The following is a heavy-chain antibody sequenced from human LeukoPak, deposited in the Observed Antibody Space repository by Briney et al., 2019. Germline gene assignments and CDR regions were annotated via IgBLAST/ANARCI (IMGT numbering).Heavy chain of an antibody. CDR2: INHSGST. D-gene: IGHD3-10*01. Sequence: PSVTLSLTCAVYGGSFSGYYWGWIRQPPGKGLEWIGEINHSGSTNYNPSLKSRVTISVDTSKNQFSLKLSSVTAADTAVYYCARAYYYGSGSYDYWGQGTLVTVSS. CDR3: ARAYYYGSGSYDY. CDR1: GGSFSGYY. V-gene: IGHV4-34*01. J-gene: IGHJ4*02.